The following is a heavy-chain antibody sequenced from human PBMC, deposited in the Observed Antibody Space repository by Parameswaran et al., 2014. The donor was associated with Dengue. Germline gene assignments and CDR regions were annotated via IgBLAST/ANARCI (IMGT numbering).Heavy chain of an antibody. CDR3: ARAKAVAGHGAAFDI. V-gene: IGHV4-31*02. J-gene: IGHJ3*02. D-gene: IGHD6-19*01. Sequence: VRQMPGKGLEWIGYSFFSGSTYYNPSLKSRVSISVDTSKNQFSLNLISVTDADTALYYCARAKAVAGHGAAFDIWGQGTLVTVSS. CDR2: SFFSGST.